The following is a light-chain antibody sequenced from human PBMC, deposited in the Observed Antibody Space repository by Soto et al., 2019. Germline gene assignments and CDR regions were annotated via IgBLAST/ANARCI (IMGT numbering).Light chain of an antibody. J-gene: IGKJ1*01. CDR3: QQSYGTTWT. CDR1: QGTSNY. CDR2: AAC. Sequence: VEMTHPPSSLSGAVVYRVTITFVASQGTSNYVAWYQQKPGNVPKLLIYAACSLQSGVLSRFSGSGSETDFTLTISSLQAEDGATYSCQQSYGTTWTFCQVTKV. V-gene: IGKV1-39*01.